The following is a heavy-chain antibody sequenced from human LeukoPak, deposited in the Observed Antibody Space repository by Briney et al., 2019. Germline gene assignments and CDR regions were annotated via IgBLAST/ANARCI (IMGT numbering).Heavy chain of an antibody. D-gene: IGHD6-13*01. CDR1: GYTFTGYY. V-gene: IGHV1-2*02. CDR3: ARGRRKIAAAGGAFDI. Sequence: ASVTVSCKASGYTFTGYYMHWVRQAPGQGLEWMGWVNPNSGGTNFAQKFQGRVTMTRDTSISTAYMELSRLRSDDTAVYYCARGRRKIAAAGGAFDIWGQGTMVTVSS. J-gene: IGHJ3*02. CDR2: VNPNSGGT.